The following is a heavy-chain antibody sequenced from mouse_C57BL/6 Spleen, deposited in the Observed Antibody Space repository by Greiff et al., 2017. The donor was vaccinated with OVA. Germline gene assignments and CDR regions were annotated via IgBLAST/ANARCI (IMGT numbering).Heavy chain of an antibody. V-gene: IGHV6-3*01. CDR3: TELTGTDYFDY. J-gene: IGHJ2*01. D-gene: IGHD4-1*01. Sequence: EVQRVESGGGLVQPGGSMKLSCVASGFTFSNYWMNWVRQSPEKGLEWVAQIRLKSDNYATHYAESVKGRFTISRDDSKSSVYLQMNNLRAEDTGIYYCTELTGTDYFDYWGQGTTLTVSS. CDR1: GFTFSNYW. CDR2: IRLKSDNYAT.